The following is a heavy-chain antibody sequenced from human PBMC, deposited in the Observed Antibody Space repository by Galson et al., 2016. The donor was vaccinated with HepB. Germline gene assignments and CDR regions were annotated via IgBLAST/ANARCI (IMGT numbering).Heavy chain of an antibody. J-gene: IGHJ4*02. CDR1: GFPFSSFW. Sequence: SLRLSCAASGFPFSSFWMNWVRQAPGKGLEWVGRIRIKSDGATTDYSAPVNGRFSISRDDSKNTLYLQMNGLKTEDTAVYYCTTENWWPFHDWGQGTLVTVSS. CDR2: IRIKSDGATT. CDR3: TTENWWPFHD. V-gene: IGHV3-15*01. D-gene: IGHD2-8*02.